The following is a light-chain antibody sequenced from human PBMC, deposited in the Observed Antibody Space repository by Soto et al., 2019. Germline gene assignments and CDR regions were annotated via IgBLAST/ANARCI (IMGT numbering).Light chain of an antibody. CDR1: SSNIGAGYD. Sequence: QSVLTQPPSVSGAPGQRVTISCTGSSSNIGAGYDVHWYQQLPGTAPKLLIYGNSNRPSGVPDRFSGSKSGTSASLAITGLQAEDEADYYCQSYDSSLSVFYVFGTGTKVTGL. CDR2: GNS. J-gene: IGLJ1*01. CDR3: QSYDSSLSVFYV. V-gene: IGLV1-40*01.